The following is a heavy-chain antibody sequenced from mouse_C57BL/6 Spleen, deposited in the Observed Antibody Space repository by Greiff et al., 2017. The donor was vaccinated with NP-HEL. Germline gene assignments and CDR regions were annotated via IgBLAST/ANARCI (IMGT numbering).Heavy chain of an antibody. V-gene: IGHV5-4*01. CDR3: ARGRLGD. CDR2: ISDGGSYT. D-gene: IGHD2-4*01. Sequence: EVQVVESGGGLVKPGGSLKLSCAASGFTFSSYAMSWVRQTPEKRLEWVATISDGGSYTYYPDNVKGRFTISRDNAKNNLYLQMSHLKSEDTAMYYCARGRLGDWGQGTLVTVSA. CDR1: GFTFSSYA. J-gene: IGHJ3*01.